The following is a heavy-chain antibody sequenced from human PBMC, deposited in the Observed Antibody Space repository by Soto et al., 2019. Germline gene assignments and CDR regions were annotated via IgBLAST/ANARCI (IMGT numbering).Heavy chain of an antibody. Sequence: SETLSLTCAVSGGSISSSNWWSWVRQPPGKGLEWIGEIYHSGSTNYNPSLKSRVTISVDKSKNQFSLKLSSVTAADTAVYYCASGGRGSGWYVAHDYWGQGTLVTVSS. CDR2: IYHSGST. D-gene: IGHD6-19*01. CDR3: ASGGRGSGWYVAHDY. CDR1: GGSISSSNW. J-gene: IGHJ4*02. V-gene: IGHV4-4*02.